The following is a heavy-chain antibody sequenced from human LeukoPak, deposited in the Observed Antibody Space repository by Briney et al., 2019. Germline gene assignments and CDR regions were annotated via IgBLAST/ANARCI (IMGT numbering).Heavy chain of an antibody. J-gene: IGHJ4*02. CDR3: ARAPFIQSDYGGSFDY. Sequence: SETLSLTCTVSGYSISSGHYWGWIRQPPGKGLEWIGSIFHSGSTYYSPSLKSRVTISVDASKNQFSLKLSSVTAADTAAYYCARAPFIQSDYGGSFDYWGQGTLVTVSS. CDR1: GYSISSGHY. D-gene: IGHD4-23*01. V-gene: IGHV4-38-2*02. CDR2: IFHSGST.